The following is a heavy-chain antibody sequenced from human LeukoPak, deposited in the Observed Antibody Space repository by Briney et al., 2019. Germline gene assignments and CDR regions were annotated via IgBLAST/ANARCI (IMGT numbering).Heavy chain of an antibody. Sequence: GGSLRLSCAASGFTFSSYWMHWVRQAPGKGLVWVSRINSDGSSTSYADSVKGRFTISRDNAKNTLYLQMNSLRAEDTAVYYCARDIRYCSGGSCYDMDVWGKGTTVTISS. CDR3: ARDIRYCSGGSCYDMDV. CDR1: GFTFSSYW. CDR2: INSDGSST. V-gene: IGHV3-74*01. D-gene: IGHD2-15*01. J-gene: IGHJ6*03.